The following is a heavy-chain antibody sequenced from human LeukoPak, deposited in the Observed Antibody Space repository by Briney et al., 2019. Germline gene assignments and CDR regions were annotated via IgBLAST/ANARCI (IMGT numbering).Heavy chain of an antibody. Sequence: GASVKVSCMASGGTFSSYAISWVRQAPGQGLEWMGGIIPIFGTANYAQKFQGRVTITTDESTSTAYMELSSLRSEDTAVYYCARDTTAGPYGETLNWGQGTLVTVSS. CDR3: ARDTTAGPYGETLN. V-gene: IGHV1-69*05. CDR1: GGTFSSYA. D-gene: IGHD4-17*01. J-gene: IGHJ4*02. CDR2: IIPIFGTA.